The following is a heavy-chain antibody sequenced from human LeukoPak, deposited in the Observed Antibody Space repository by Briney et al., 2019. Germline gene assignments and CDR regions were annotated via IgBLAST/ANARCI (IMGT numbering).Heavy chain of an antibody. J-gene: IGHJ4*02. CDR1: AFAFRSNW. V-gene: IGHV3-7*01. CDR3: AREGGTYPYNFDY. D-gene: IGHD1-14*01. CDR2: IKEDGSET. Sequence: GGSLRLSCVASAFAFRSNWMSWVRQAPGKGLEWVASIKEDGSETYYVDSVKGRFTISRDNAKNSLYLQMNSLRAEDTAVYYCAREGGTYPYNFDYWGQGTLVTVSS.